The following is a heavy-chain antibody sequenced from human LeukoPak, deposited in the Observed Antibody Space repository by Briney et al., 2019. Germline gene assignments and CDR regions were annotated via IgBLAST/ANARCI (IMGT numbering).Heavy chain of an antibody. J-gene: IGHJ3*02. CDR3: ARVGYSSGWSAGAFDI. V-gene: IGHV4-39*07. CDR1: GGSISSSSYY. Sequence: SETLSLTCTVSGGSISSSSYYWGWIRQPPGKGLEWIGSIYYSGSTYYNPSLKSRVTISVDTSKNQFSLKLSSVTAADTAVYYCARVGYSSGWSAGAFDIWGQGTMVTVSS. D-gene: IGHD6-19*01. CDR2: IYYSGST.